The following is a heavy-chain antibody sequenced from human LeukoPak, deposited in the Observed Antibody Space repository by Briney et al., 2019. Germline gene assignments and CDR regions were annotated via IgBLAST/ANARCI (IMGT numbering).Heavy chain of an antibody. CDR1: GGSISSGGYY. J-gene: IGHJ6*02. Sequence: SETLSLTCTVSGGSISSGGYYWSWIRQHPGKGLEWIGYIYYSGSTYYNPSLKSRVTISVDRSKNQFSLKLSSVTAADTAVYYCARGADYGDDYYYGMDVWGQGTTVTVSS. CDR2: IYYSGST. D-gene: IGHD4-17*01. CDR3: ARGADYGDDYYYGMDV. V-gene: IGHV4-31*03.